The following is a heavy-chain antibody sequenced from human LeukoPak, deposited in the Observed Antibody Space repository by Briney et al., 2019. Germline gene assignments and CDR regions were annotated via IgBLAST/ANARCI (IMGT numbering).Heavy chain of an antibody. Sequence: SQTLSLTCTVSGGSISSGSYDWGWIRQPAGKGLEWIGRIYTSGSTNYNPSLKSRVTISVDTSKNQFSLKLSSVPAADTAVYYCARDIGAWGFDYWGQGTLVTVSS. V-gene: IGHV4-61*02. D-gene: IGHD1-26*01. CDR2: IYTSGST. J-gene: IGHJ4*02. CDR3: ARDIGAWGFDY. CDR1: GGSISSGSYD.